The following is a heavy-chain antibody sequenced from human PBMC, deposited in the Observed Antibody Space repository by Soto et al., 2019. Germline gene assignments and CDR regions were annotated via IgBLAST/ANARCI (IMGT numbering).Heavy chain of an antibody. CDR2: IYYSGST. V-gene: IGHV4-59*08. D-gene: IGHD3-22*01. CDR3: ARPIYSSRNSGAFDI. CDR1: ACSISSYY. Sequence: NPSETLSLTCTVSACSISSYYWSWIRQRPGKGLEWIGYIYYSGSTNYNPSLKSRVTISVDTSKNQFSLKLSSVTAADTAVYYCARPIYSSRNSGAFDIWGQGTMVTVSS. J-gene: IGHJ3*02.